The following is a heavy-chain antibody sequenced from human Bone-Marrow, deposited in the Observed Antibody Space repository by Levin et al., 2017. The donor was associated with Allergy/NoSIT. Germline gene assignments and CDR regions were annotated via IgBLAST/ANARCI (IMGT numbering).Heavy chain of an antibody. J-gene: IGHJ6*02. V-gene: IGHV3-49*04. CDR3: TTSLVATAGYNYYYGMDV. CDR1: GFIFGDYA. D-gene: IGHD2-21*02. CDR2: IRSKAYGETT. Sequence: GGSLRLSCTTSGFIFGDYAMSWVRQAPGKGLEWVGFIRSKAYGETTEYAASVRGRFTISRDDSRGTAYLQMNSLKTADTAVYYCTTSLVATAGYNYYYGMDVWGQGTTVTVSS.